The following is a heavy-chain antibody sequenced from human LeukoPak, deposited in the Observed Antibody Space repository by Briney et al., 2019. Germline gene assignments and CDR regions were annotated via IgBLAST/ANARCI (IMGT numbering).Heavy chain of an antibody. J-gene: IGHJ5*02. V-gene: IGHV3-23*01. D-gene: IGHD5-12*01. CDR2: ISGGGDST. CDR1: GFTFNNYA. Sequence: PGGSLRLSCAASGFTFNNYAMRWVRQAPGKGLEWVSGISGGGDSTFYADSVQGRFTISRDNSKNTLYLQMNSLRAEDTAVYYCRAYDSAWGQGTLVTVSS. CDR3: RAYDSA.